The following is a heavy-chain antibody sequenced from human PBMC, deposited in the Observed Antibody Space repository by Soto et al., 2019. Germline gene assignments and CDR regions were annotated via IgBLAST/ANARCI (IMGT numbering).Heavy chain of an antibody. V-gene: IGHV4-59*01. CDR3: ARSDGRY. J-gene: IGHJ4*02. CDR1: GGSISNYY. Sequence: SETLSLTCTVSGGSISNYYWNWIRQSPGKGLEWIGYIYSSGSTHYNPSLKSRVTISVDTSKNQFSLKLSSVTATDTAVYYCARSDGRYWGQGTLVTVSS. CDR2: IYSSGST.